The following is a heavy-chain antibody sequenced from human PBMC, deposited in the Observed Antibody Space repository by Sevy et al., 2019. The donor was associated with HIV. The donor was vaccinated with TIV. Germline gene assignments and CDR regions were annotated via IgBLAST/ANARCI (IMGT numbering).Heavy chain of an antibody. D-gene: IGHD3-3*01. CDR3: ARGFLEWLLSGMDV. J-gene: IGHJ6*01. CDR2: IYYTGT. V-gene: IGHV4-59*01. Sequence: SETLSLTCTVSGGSISSYYWNWIRQPPGKGLEWIGYIYYTGTSYNPSLKSRVTISADTSKNQFSLKLSSVTAADTAVYYCARGFLEWLLSGMDVWGQGTTVTVSS. CDR1: GGSISSYY.